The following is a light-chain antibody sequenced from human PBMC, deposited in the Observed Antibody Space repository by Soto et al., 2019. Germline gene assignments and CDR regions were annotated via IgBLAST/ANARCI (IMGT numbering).Light chain of an antibody. V-gene: IGKV3-20*01. Sequence: EIVLTQSPGTLSLSPGERATLSCRASQSVSSSYLAWYQQKPGQAPRPLIYGASSRATGIPDRFSGSGSGTDFTLTISRLEPEDFAVYYCQQYGSSPLFTFGPGTKVD. J-gene: IGKJ3*01. CDR1: QSVSSSY. CDR3: QQYGSSPLFT. CDR2: GAS.